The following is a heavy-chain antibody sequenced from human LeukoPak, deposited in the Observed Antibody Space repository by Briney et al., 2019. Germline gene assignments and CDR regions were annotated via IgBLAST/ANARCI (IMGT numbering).Heavy chain of an antibody. J-gene: IGHJ4*02. Sequence: ASVKVSCKASGYTFPTYGITWVRQAPGQGLEWMGWISAYNGNTNYAQKLQGRVTMTTNTSTSTAYLDLRSLTSDDTAVYYCARDGPSIVGATMDYWGQGTLVTVSS. D-gene: IGHD1-26*01. CDR2: ISAYNGNT. CDR3: ARDGPSIVGATMDY. CDR1: GYTFPTYG. V-gene: IGHV1-18*01.